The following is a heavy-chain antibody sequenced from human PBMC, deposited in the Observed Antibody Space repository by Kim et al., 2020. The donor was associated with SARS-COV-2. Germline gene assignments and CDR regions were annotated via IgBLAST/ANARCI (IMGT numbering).Heavy chain of an antibody. Sequence: SVKVSCKASGGTFSSYAISWVRQAPGQGLEWMGGIIPIFGTANYAQKFQGRVTITADESTSTAYMELSSLRSEDTAVYYCARDYGSGSYYYYYGMDVWGQGTTVTVSS. D-gene: IGHD3-10*01. CDR3: ARDYGSGSYYYYYGMDV. J-gene: IGHJ6*02. V-gene: IGHV1-69*13. CDR2: IIPIFGTA. CDR1: GGTFSSYA.